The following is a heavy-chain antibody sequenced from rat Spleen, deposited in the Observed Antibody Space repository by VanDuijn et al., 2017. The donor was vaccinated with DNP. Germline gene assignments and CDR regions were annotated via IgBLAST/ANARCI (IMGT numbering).Heavy chain of an antibody. D-gene: IGHD1-4*01. V-gene: IGHV3-3*01. CDR2: VNSAGTT. CDR3: ARWPGYNPPYAMDA. J-gene: IGHJ4*01. CDR1: GYSIISSYR. Sequence: EVQLQESGPGLVKPSQSLSLTCSVTGYSIISSYRWNWIRKFPGNKLEWMGSVNSAGTTNYNPSLKSRISITRDTSKNQLFLQVNSVTTEDTATYYCARWPGYNPPYAMDAWGQGTSVTVSS.